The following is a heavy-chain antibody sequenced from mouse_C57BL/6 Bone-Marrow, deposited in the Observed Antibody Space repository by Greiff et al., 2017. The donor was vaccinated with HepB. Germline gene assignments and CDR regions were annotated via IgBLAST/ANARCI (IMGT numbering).Heavy chain of an antibody. V-gene: IGHV3-1*01. Sequence: EVQLQESGPGMVKPSQSLSLTCTVTGYSITSGYDWHWIRHFPGNKLEWMGYISYSGSTNYNPSLKSRISITHDTSKNHFFLKLNSVTTEDTATYYCARHYGYYFDYWGQGTTLTVSS. J-gene: IGHJ2*01. CDR3: ARHYGYYFDY. CDR2: ISYSGST. CDR1: GYSITSGYD. D-gene: IGHD1-1*01.